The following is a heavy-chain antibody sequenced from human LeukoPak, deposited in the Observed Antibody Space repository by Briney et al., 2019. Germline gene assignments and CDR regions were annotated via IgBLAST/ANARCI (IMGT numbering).Heavy chain of an antibody. CDR3: ATAESEYFYFDS. Sequence: SETLSLTCSVPGGSVTGGGYYWSWIRQHPGKGLEWIGFASYSGGTYYNPSLMSRITISVDRSQNQFSLRMRDVTAADTAVYFCATAESEYFYFDSWGQGALVAVSP. D-gene: IGHD2/OR15-2a*01. V-gene: IGHV4-31*03. CDR1: GGSVTGGGYY. CDR2: ASYSGGT. J-gene: IGHJ4*02.